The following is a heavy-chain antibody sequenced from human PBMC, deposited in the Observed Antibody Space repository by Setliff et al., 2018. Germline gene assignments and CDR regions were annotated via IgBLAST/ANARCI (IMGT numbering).Heavy chain of an antibody. Sequence: SETLSLTCTVSGGSISSGSNYWSWFRQPAGRGLEWIGHIDPSGNTNYHPSLKSRVTISLDTAKNQFSLKLSSVTAADTAVYYCTRDACSGGSCRNSASGPKYYIDYWGQGTLVTVSS. CDR1: GGSISSGSNY. D-gene: IGHD2-15*01. J-gene: IGHJ4*02. CDR2: IDPSGNT. CDR3: TRDACSGGSCRNSASGPKYYIDY. V-gene: IGHV4-61*09.